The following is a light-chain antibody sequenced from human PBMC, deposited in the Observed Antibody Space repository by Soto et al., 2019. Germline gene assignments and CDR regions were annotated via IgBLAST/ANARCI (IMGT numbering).Light chain of an antibody. CDR1: TSNIGSNYD. V-gene: IGLV1-40*01. Sequence: QPVLTQPPSVSGAPGQRVTISCTGSTSNIGSNYDVHWYQQIPGTAPKLLIYGNNNRPSGVPDRFSGSKSATSASLAITGLQADDEADYYCQSYDSRLSAVVFGGGTQLTVL. CDR2: GNN. J-gene: IGLJ2*01. CDR3: QSYDSRLSAVV.